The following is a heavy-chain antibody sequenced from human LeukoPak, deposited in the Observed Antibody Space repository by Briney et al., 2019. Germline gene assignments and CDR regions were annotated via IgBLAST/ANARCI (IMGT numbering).Heavy chain of an antibody. J-gene: IGHJ4*02. D-gene: IGHD3-3*01. CDR2: INPDSGGS. CDR1: GYTFTAYY. Sequence: ASVKVSCKASGYTFTAYYMHWIRQAPGQGLEWMGRINPDSGGSNYAQKFQGRVAMTRDTSLSTAYMELSSLRSDDTAVYYCARDPYDFWSGYLFDYWGQGTLVTVSS. CDR3: ARDPYDFWSGYLFDY. V-gene: IGHV1-2*06.